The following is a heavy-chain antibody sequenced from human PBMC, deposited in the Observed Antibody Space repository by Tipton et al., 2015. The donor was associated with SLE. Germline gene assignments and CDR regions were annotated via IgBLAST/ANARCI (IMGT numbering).Heavy chain of an antibody. D-gene: IGHD6-19*01. CDR3: ASRSSGCPYF. V-gene: IGHV3-7*01. CDR1: GFTFSSYW. J-gene: IGHJ4*02. Sequence: SLRLSCAASGFTFSSYWMIWVRQAPGKGLEWVANIKQDGSEKYYVDSVKGRFTISRDNAKNSVYLQMSGLRAEDTAVYYCASRSSGCPYFWGQGTLVIVSS. CDR2: IKQDGSEK.